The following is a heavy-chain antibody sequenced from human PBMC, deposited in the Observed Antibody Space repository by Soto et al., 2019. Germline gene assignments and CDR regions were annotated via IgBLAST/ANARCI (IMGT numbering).Heavy chain of an antibody. Sequence: GGSLRLSCVVSGFTFSNYAIHWVRQAPGKGLEWVAVISYDGSNKYYPDSVKGRFTISRDSSKNTLYLQMNSLRVEDTAVYYCARGDSRDYDFWSGYFPSLLDYWGQGTLVTVSS. J-gene: IGHJ4*02. D-gene: IGHD3-3*01. CDR1: GFTFSNYA. V-gene: IGHV3-30-3*01. CDR2: ISYDGSNK. CDR3: ARGDSRDYDFWSGYFPSLLDY.